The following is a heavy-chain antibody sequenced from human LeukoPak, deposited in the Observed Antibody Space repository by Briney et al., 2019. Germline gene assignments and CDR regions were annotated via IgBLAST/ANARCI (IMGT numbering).Heavy chain of an antibody. J-gene: IGHJ4*02. CDR2: INPSGGST. D-gene: IGHD6-13*01. CDR1: GYTFTSYY. V-gene: IGHV1-46*01. CDR3: ARTFSSSWYGFDY. Sequence: GASVKVSCKASGYTFTSYYMHWVRQAPGQGLEWMGIINPSGGSTSYAQKLQGRVTMTTDTSTSTAYMELRSLRSDDTAVYYCARTFSSSWYGFDYWGQGTLVTVSS.